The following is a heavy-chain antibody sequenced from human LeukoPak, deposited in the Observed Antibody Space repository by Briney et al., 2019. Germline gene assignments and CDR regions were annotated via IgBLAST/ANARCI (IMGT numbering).Heavy chain of an antibody. J-gene: IGHJ3*02. CDR1: GFTFSSHW. CDR2: IKQDGSEK. D-gene: IGHD3-10*01. CDR3: ARPRPMVRGVIHDAFDI. V-gene: IGHV3-7*01. Sequence: GGSLRLSCAASGFTFSSHWMSWVRQAPGKGLEWVANIKQDGSEKYYVDSVKGRFTISRDNAKNSLYLQMNSLRAEDTAVYYCARPRPMVRGVIHDAFDIWGQGTMVTVSS.